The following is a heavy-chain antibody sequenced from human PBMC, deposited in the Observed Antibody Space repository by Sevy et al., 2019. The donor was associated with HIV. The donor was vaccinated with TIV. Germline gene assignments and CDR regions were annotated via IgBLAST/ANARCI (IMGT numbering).Heavy chain of an antibody. CDR3: ARNHSIVGDLDY. CDR1: GFTFSDYY. J-gene: IGHJ4*02. V-gene: IGHV3-11*06. Sequence: GGSLRLSCAASGFTFSDYYMSWIRQAPGKGLEWVSYISSSSSYTNYADSVKGRFTISRDNAKNSRYLQMNCLRAEDTAVYYCARNHSIVGDLDYWGQGTLVTVSS. D-gene: IGHD1-26*01. CDR2: ISSSSSYT.